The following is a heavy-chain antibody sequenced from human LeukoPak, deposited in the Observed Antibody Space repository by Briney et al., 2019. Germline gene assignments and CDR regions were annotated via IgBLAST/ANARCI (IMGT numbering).Heavy chain of an antibody. CDR2: INPNSGGT. V-gene: IGHV1-2*02. CDR1: GYTFTYYY. CDR3: ARDDCSGGSCYSYYMDV. D-gene: IGHD2-15*01. Sequence: ASVKVSCKASGYTFTYYYMFWVRQAPGQGLEWMGWINPNSGGTNYAQKFQGRDTMTRDTSISTAYMELSRLRSDDTAVYYCARDDCSGGSCYSYYMDVWGKGTTVTISS. J-gene: IGHJ6*03.